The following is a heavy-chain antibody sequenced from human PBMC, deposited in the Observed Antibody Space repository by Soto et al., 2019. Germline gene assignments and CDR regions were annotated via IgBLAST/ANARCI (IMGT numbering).Heavy chain of an antibody. CDR2: MNPNSGNT. CDR3: ARNTVAGTYYYYGMDV. CDR1: GYTFTSYD. J-gene: IGHJ6*02. V-gene: IGHV1-8*01. D-gene: IGHD6-19*01. Sequence: QVQLVQSGAEVKKPGASVKVSCKASGYTFTSYDINWVRQATGQGLEWTGWMNPNSGNTGYAQKFQGRVTMTRNTSISTAYMELSSLRSEDTAVYYCARNTVAGTYYYYGMDVWGQGTTVTVSS.